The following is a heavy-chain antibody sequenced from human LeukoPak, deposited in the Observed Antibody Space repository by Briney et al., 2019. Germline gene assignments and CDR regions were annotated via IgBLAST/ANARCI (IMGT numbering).Heavy chain of an antibody. CDR1: GFTFSDYY. D-gene: IGHD5-12*01. CDR2: ISSGSTI. CDR3: ARASPGYEIDY. J-gene: IGHJ4*02. V-gene: IGHV3-11*01. Sequence: GGSLRLSCAASGFTFSDYYMSWIRQAPGKGLEWVSYISSGSTIYYADSVKGRFTISRDNAKNSLYLQMNSLRAEDTAVYYCARASPGYEIDYWGQGTLVTVSS.